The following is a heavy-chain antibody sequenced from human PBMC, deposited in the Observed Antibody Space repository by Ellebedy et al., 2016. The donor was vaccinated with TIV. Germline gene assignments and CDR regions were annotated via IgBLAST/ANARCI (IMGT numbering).Heavy chain of an antibody. CDR3: AGGSFTPYGMDV. V-gene: IGHV4-61*01. D-gene: IGHD1-26*01. Sequence: GSLRLSCTVSGGSVSSGSHYWNWIRQPPGKGLAWIGYSYYIGTTNYNPSLKSRVTISEDASKNQFSLRLSSVTAADTAVYYCAGGSFTPYGMDVWGRGTTVIVSS. J-gene: IGHJ6*02. CDR1: GGSVSSGSHY. CDR2: SYYIGTT.